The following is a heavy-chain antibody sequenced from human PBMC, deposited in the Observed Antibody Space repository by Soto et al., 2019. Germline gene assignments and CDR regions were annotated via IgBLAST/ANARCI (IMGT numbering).Heavy chain of an antibody. CDR3: ARSLDSSGSSFDP. Sequence: QMQLQESGPGLVKPSETLSLTCTVSGGSIGSSSYYWGWIRQPPGKGLECIGSISYRGSTYYNPSLKSRVTISVDTSRDQSSLNLSSVTAADTAVYYCARSLDSSGSSFDPWGQGTLVTVSS. J-gene: IGHJ5*02. CDR1: GGSIGSSSYY. D-gene: IGHD3-22*01. CDR2: ISYRGST. V-gene: IGHV4-39*01.